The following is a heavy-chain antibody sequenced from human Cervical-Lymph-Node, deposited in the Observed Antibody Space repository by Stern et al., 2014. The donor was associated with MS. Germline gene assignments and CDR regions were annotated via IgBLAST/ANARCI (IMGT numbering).Heavy chain of an antibody. V-gene: IGHV4-4*02. D-gene: IGHD2-15*01. J-gene: IGHJ4*02. Sequence: QVQLQESGPGLVKPSGTLSLTCAVSGGSITISNWWSWVRQPPGKGLEGIGEISHLGSTNYNPSLKRRIPISVDKSKTQFALKLSSVTAADTAVYYCARRGYCSGGSCYSGAILWGQGTLVIVSS. CDR1: GGSITISNW. CDR2: ISHLGST. CDR3: ARRGYCSGGSCYSGAIL.